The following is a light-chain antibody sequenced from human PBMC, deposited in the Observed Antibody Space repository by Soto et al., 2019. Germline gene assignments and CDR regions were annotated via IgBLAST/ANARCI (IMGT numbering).Light chain of an antibody. J-gene: IGLJ1*01. Sequence: QSVLTQPRSVSGPPGQSVTISCTGTGSDVDNYNYVSWYQQHPGKAPNLMIYDVTKRPSGVPDRISGSKSGNTASLTISGLQAEDEADYYCCSYAGRYTYVFGTGTKLTVL. CDR1: GSDVDNYNY. CDR3: CSYAGRYTYV. CDR2: DVT. V-gene: IGLV2-11*01.